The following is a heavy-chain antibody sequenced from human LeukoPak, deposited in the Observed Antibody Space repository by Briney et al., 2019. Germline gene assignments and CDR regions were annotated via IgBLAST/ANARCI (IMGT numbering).Heavy chain of an antibody. CDR1: GFTLSSYE. V-gene: IGHV3-48*03. D-gene: IGHD6-19*01. CDR2: ISSSGRTI. CDR3: ARDRSGWYDY. Sequence: GGSLRLSCAASGFTLSSYEMNWVRQAPGKGLEWVSYISSSGRTIFYADSVKGRFTISRDNAKNSLYLQMDSLRAEDTAVYYCARDRSGWYDYWGQGTLVTVSS. J-gene: IGHJ4*02.